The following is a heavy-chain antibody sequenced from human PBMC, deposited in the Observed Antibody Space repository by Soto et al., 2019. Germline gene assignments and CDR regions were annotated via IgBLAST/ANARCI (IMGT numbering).Heavy chain of an antibody. D-gene: IGHD2-2*01. CDR1: GFTFSSYG. V-gene: IGHV3-33*01. CDR2: VWYDGSNQ. CDR3: ASVLGRGIIPAASDY. Sequence: GGSLRLSCVVSGFTFSSYGMHWVRQPPGKGLEWLALVWYDGSNQHYADSVKGRFTISRDNSKSTLYLQMNSLRAEDTAVYYCASVLGRGIIPAASDYWGQGTLVTVSS. J-gene: IGHJ4*02.